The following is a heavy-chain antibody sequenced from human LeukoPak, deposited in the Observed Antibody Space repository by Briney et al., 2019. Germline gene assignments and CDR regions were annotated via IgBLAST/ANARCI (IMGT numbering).Heavy chain of an antibody. J-gene: IGHJ4*02. CDR2: IYSSGST. Sequence: SETLSLTCTVSGGSISSGGYYWSWIRQPPGKGLEWIGYIYSSGSTNYNPSLKSRITISVDTSKNQFSLKLSSVTAADTAVYYCARFAYCGGHCWYYFDYWGQGSLVTVSS. CDR3: ARFAYCGGHCWYYFDY. D-gene: IGHD2-21*02. V-gene: IGHV4-61*08. CDR1: GGSISSGGYY.